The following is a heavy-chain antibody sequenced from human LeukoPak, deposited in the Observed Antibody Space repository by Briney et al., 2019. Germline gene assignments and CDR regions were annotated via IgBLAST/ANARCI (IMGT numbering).Heavy chain of an antibody. V-gene: IGHV4-59*01. Sequence: SETLSLTCTVSGGSISSYYWSWIRQPPGKGLEWIGYIYYSGSTNYNPSLKSRVTISVDTSKNQFSLKLSSVTAADTAVYYCARDLSGSYYDPFDYWGQGTLVTVSS. D-gene: IGHD1-26*01. J-gene: IGHJ4*02. CDR2: IYYSGST. CDR3: ARDLSGSYYDPFDY. CDR1: GGSISSYY.